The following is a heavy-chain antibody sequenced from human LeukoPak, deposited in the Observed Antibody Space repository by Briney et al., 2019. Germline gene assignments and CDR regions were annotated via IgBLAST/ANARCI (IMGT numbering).Heavy chain of an antibody. CDR1: GGSISSSSYY. D-gene: IGHD3-10*01. J-gene: IGHJ3*02. Sequence: PSETLSLTCTVSGGSISSSSYYWGWIRRPPGKGLERIGSIYYSGSTYYNPSLKSRVTISVDTSKNQFSLKLSSVTAADTAVYYCARREGCYYGSGNAFDIWGQGTMVTVSS. CDR2: IYYSGST. V-gene: IGHV4-39*01. CDR3: ARREGCYYGSGNAFDI.